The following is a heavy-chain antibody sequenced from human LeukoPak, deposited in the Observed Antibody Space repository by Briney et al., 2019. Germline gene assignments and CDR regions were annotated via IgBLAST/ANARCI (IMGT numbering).Heavy chain of an antibody. Sequence: SETLSLTCAVYGGSFSGYYWSWIRQLPGKGLEWIGEINHSGSTNYNPSLKSRVTISVDTSKNQFSLKLSSVTAADTAVYYCARGRRSLPYGSGSYYSWGQGTLVTVSS. J-gene: IGHJ5*02. CDR2: INHSGST. CDR1: GGSFSGYY. CDR3: ARGRRSLPYGSGSYYS. D-gene: IGHD3-10*01. V-gene: IGHV4-34*01.